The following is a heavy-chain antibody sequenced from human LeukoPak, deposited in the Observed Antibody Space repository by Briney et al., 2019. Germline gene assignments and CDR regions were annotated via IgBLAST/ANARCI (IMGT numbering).Heavy chain of an antibody. D-gene: IGHD2-15*01. CDR1: GFTVSSNY. Sequence: GGSLRLSCAASGFTVSSNYMSWVRQAPGKGLEWVSSISSSSSYIYYADSVKGRFTISRDNAKNSLYLQMNSLRAEDTAVYYCARDMSDIADYWGQGTLVTVSS. CDR2: ISSSSSYI. CDR3: ARDMSDIADY. J-gene: IGHJ4*02. V-gene: IGHV3-21*01.